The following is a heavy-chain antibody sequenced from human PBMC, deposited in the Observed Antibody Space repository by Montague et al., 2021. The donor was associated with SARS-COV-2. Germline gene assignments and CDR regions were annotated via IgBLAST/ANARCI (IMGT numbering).Heavy chain of an antibody. Sequence: SETLSLTCTVSGGSISSYYWSWIRQPPGKGLEWIGEINYSGSTNYNPSLKSRVTISVDTSKNQFSLKLSSVTAADTAVYYCARASRTDFDWLLPDRGSYYHYFDAWGQGTPVTVSS. CDR2: INYSGST. V-gene: IGHV4-59*01. D-gene: IGHD3-9*01. CDR3: ARASRTDFDWLLPDRGSYYHYFDA. CDR1: GGSISSYY. J-gene: IGHJ6*03.